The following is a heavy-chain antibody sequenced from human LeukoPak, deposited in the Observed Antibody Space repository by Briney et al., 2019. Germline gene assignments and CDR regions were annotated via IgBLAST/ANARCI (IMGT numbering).Heavy chain of an antibody. CDR2: VSGSGDST. CDR1: GFSFSSYA. D-gene: IGHD6-13*01. J-gene: IGHJ4*02. Sequence: GGSLRLSCTTSGFSFSSYAMSWVRQAPGKGLEWVSSVSGSGDSTYYADSVKGRFTISRDNSKNTLYLQMNSLRAEDTAVYHCAKATHSSSWNLYFDYWGQGTLVTVSS. V-gene: IGHV3-23*01. CDR3: AKATHSSSWNLYFDY.